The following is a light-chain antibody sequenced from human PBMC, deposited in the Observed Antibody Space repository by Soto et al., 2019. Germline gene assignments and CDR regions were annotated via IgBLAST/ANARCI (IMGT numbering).Light chain of an antibody. V-gene: IGKV1-5*03. CDR1: QSIRSW. CDR3: QQYNSYST. CDR2: KAS. J-gene: IGKJ1*01. Sequence: DVPVTPSPSTLSASVGDRVTITCRASQSIRSWLAWYQQKPGKAPKLLIYKASSLESGVPSRFSASGSGTEFTLTISSLQPDDFATYYCQQYNSYSTFGQGTKVDIK.